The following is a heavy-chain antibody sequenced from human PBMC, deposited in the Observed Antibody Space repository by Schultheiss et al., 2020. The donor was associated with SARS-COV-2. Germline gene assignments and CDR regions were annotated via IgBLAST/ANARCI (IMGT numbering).Heavy chain of an antibody. J-gene: IGHJ2*01. V-gene: IGHV4-61*01. Sequence: SETLSLTCTVSGGSVSSGSYYWSWIRQPPGKGLEWIGYIYYSGSTNYNPSLKSRVTISVDTSKNQFSLKLSSVTAADTAVYYCARSYGAWYFDLWGRGTLVTVSS. CDR1: GGSVSSGSYY. CDR2: IYYSGST. CDR3: ARSYGAWYFDL. D-gene: IGHD3-10*01.